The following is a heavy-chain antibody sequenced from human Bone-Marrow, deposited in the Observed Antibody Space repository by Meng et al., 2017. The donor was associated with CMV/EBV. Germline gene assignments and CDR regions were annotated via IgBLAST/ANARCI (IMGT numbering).Heavy chain of an antibody. Sequence: SQTLSLTCAISGDSVSSNSAAWTWIRQSPSRGLEWLGRTYYRSKWYYDYAVSVKSRITINPDTSKNQFSLRLNSVTPEDTAVYYCARDLGITGTTYFYYGLDVWGHGTTVTVSS. D-gene: IGHD1-14*01. CDR1: GDSVSSNSAA. J-gene: IGHJ6*02. CDR2: TYYRSKWYY. V-gene: IGHV6-1*01. CDR3: ARDLGITGTTYFYYGLDV.